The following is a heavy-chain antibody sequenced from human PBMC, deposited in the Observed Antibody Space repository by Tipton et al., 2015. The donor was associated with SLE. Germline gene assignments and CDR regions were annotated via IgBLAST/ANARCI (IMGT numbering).Heavy chain of an antibody. V-gene: IGHV4-38-2*02. J-gene: IGHJ4*02. D-gene: IGHD2-15*01. CDR3: ARDAYCSGGSCYGFDS. CDR2: ILSRGST. CDR1: SYSISSGYF. Sequence: GLVKPSETLSLTCLVSSYSISSGYFWGWIRQPPGKGLEWIGRILSRGSTNSNLSLKSRVTMSLDASKNQFSLTVSSVTAADTAVYHCARDAYCSGGSCYGFDSWGPGTLVTVSS.